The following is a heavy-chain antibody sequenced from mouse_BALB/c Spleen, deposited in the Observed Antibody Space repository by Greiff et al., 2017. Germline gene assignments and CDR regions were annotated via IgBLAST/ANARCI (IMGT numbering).Heavy chain of an antibody. CDR2: IYPGDGDT. Sequence: QVQLQQSGPELVKPGASVKISCKASGYAFSSSWMNWVKQRPGQGLEWIGRIYPGDGDTNYNGKFKGKATLTADKSSSTAYMQLSSLTSVDSAVYFCAREWTGISWYFDVWGAGTTVTVSS. J-gene: IGHJ1*01. D-gene: IGHD1-3*01. V-gene: IGHV1-82*01. CDR1: GYAFSSSW. CDR3: AREWTGISWYFDV.